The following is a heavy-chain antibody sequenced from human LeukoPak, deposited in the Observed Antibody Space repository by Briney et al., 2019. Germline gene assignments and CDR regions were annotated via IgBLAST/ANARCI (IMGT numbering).Heavy chain of an antibody. V-gene: IGHV3-7*01. J-gene: IGHJ4*02. CDR2: IKQDGSEK. Sequence: SGGSLRLSCAASGFTFSSYWMSWTRQAPGKGLEWVANIKQDGSEKYYVDSVKGRFTISRDNAKNSLYLQMNSLRAEDTAVYYCARNELGYCSGGSCYAFDYWGQGTLVTVSS. D-gene: IGHD2-15*01. CDR3: ARNELGYCSGGSCYAFDY. CDR1: GFTFSSYW.